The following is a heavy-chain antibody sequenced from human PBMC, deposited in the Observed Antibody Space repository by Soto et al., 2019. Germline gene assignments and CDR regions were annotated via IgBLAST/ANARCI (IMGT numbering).Heavy chain of an antibody. CDR3: AKHRDCSGDTCYSGAFDP. CDR1: GGSINLYY. J-gene: IGHJ5*02. V-gene: IGHV4-59*08. D-gene: IGHD2-15*01. CDR2: IYYSGRT. Sequence: QVQLQESGPGLVKPSETLSLTCTVSGGSINLYYWSWIRQPPGKGLEWIGYIYYSGRTSYNPSLKSRVTISVDTSKDQFSLKLNSVTAADTAVYFCAKHRDCSGDTCYSGAFDPWGQGTLVTVSS.